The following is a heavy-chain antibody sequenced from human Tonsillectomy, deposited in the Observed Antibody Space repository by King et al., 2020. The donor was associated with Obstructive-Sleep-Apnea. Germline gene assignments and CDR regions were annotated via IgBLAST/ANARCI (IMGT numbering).Heavy chain of an antibody. CDR2: IYPGDSDP. CDR1: GYSFTSYW. V-gene: IGHV5-51*01. J-gene: IGHJ4*02. D-gene: IGHD6-13*01. CDR3: ARQRGSGGLKAAAEQDY. Sequence: VQLVESGAEVKKPGESLKISCKGSGYSFTSYWIGWVRQMPGKGLEWMGIIYPGDSDPRYGPSFQGQVTIPAAKSISTAYLQWSSLTASDTAMYYCARQRGSGGLKAAAEQDYWGQGTLVTVSS.